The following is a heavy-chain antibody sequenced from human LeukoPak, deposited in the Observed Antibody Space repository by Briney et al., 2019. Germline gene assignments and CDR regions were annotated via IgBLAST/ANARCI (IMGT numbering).Heavy chain of an antibody. CDR2: IKQDGTVR. Sequence: GGSLRLSCAASGFTFSSYSMNWVRQAPGKGLEWVANIKQDGTVRYFVDSVKGRFTISRDNAKNSLFLQMSSLRDEDTALYYCTRDCQGPNQYYMDVWGKGTTVTIS. CDR1: GFTFSSYS. CDR3: TRDCQGPNQYYMDV. V-gene: IGHV3-7*01. J-gene: IGHJ6*03.